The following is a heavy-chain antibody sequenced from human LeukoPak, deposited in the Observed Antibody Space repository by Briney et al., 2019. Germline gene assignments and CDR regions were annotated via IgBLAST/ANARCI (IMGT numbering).Heavy chain of an antibody. V-gene: IGHV1-69*04. CDR2: IIPILGIA. J-gene: IGHJ5*02. D-gene: IGHD1-20*01. CDR1: GGTFSSYA. CDR3: ARESRYNWSDFGVGFDP. Sequence: SVKVSCKASGGTFSSYAISWVRQAPGQGLEWMGRIIPILGIANYAQKFQGRVTITADKSTSTAYMELSSLRSEDTAVYYCARESRYNWSDFGVGFDPWGQGTLVTVSS.